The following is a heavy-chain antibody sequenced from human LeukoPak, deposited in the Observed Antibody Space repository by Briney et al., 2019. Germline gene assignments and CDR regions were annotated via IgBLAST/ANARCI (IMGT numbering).Heavy chain of an antibody. CDR1: GYTFTGFY. J-gene: IGHJ4*02. V-gene: IGHV1-2*02. CDR2: IHPDSGGT. Sequence: ASVKVSCKASGYTFTGFYLHWVRQAPGQGLEWMGWIHPDSGGTNYAQRFQGRVTLTRGTSISTAYMELSRLRSDDSAVYYCTREDYWGQGTLVTVSS. CDR3: TREDY.